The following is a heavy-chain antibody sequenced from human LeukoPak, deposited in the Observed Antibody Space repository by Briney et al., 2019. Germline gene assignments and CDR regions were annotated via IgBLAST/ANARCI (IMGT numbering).Heavy chain of an antibody. Sequence: SETLSLTCTVSGGSISSGGYYWSWIRQHPGKGLEWIGYICYSGSTYYNPSLKSRITISVDTSKNQFSLKLSSVTAADTAVYYCARVQRSSSSWGPYYFDYWGQGTLVTVSS. J-gene: IGHJ4*02. CDR3: ARVQRSSSSWGPYYFDY. V-gene: IGHV4-31*03. CDR1: GGSISSGGYY. CDR2: ICYSGST. D-gene: IGHD6-13*01.